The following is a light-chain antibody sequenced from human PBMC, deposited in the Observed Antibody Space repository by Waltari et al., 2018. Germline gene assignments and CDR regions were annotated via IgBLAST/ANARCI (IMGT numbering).Light chain of an antibody. Sequence: DIQMTQSTSSLSASVGDRVTITCQASQDINNNLAWYQQKPGKVPKFLIYKASSLQSGVPSRFTGSGSGTDFTLNISSLQPEDFATYYCQHGYGAPYTFGQGTKVEI. CDR3: QHGYGAPYT. V-gene: IGKV1-16*01. CDR2: KAS. CDR1: QDINNN. J-gene: IGKJ2*01.